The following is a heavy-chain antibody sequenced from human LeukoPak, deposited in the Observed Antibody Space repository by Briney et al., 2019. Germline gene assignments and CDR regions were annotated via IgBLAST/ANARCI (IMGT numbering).Heavy chain of an antibody. J-gene: IGHJ3*02. Sequence: GESLKISCKGSGYSFTSYWIGWVRQMPGKGLEWMGIIYPGDSDTRYSLSFQGQVTISADKSISTAYLQWISLKASDTAMYYCADFGDRRGATADALDIWGQGTMVTVSS. V-gene: IGHV5-51*01. CDR2: IYPGDSDT. D-gene: IGHD1-26*01. CDR3: ADFGDRRGATADALDI. CDR1: GYSFTSYW.